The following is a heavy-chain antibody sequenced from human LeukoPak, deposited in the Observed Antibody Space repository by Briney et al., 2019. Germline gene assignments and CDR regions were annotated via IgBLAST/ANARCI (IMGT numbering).Heavy chain of an antibody. Sequence: KPSGTLSLTCTVSGGSISSYYWSWIRQPAGKGLEWIGRIYTSGSTNYNPSLKSRVTMSVDTSKNQFSLKLSSVTAADTAVYYCARDNLAVAGTSTPGPFDYWGQGTLVTVSS. CDR3: ARDNLAVAGTSTPGPFDY. V-gene: IGHV4-4*07. CDR1: GGSISSYY. J-gene: IGHJ4*02. CDR2: IYTSGST. D-gene: IGHD6-19*01.